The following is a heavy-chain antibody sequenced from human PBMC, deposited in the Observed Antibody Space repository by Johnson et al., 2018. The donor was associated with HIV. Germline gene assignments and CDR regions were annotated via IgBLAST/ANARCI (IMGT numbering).Heavy chain of an antibody. CDR1: GFTFSSYD. D-gene: IGHD4-11*01. CDR2: ISGSGGST. Sequence: EVQLVESGGGLIQPGGSLRFSCAASGFTFSSYDMHWVRQATGKGLEWVSAISGSGGSTYYADSVKGRFTISRDNPKNTLYLQMNSLRAEDTAVYYCAKETRYSRSAFDIWGQGTLVTVSS. J-gene: IGHJ3*02. CDR3: AKETRYSRSAFDI. V-gene: IGHV3-23*04.